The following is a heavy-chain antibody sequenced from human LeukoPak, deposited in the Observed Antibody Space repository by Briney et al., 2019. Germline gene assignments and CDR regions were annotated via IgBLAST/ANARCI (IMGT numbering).Heavy chain of an antibody. CDR2: ISSSSSTI. V-gene: IGHV3-48*01. CDR3: ARDLRGYSYGDYYYYMDV. D-gene: IGHD5-18*01. CDR1: GFTFSSYS. J-gene: IGHJ6*03. Sequence: GGSLRLSXAASGFTFSSYSMNWVGQPPGKGLEWVSYISSSSSTIYYADSVKGRFTISRDNAKNSLYLQMNSLRAEDTAVYYCARDLRGYSYGDYYYYMDVWGKGTTVTVSS.